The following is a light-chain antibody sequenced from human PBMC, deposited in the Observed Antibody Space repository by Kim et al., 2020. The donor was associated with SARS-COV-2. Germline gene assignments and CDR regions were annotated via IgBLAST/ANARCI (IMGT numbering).Light chain of an antibody. Sequence: EIVMTQSPATLSVSPGERATLSCRASQSVYSKLAWYQQKPGQAPRLLIFDASTRATGIPARFRGSGSGTEFTLTISSLQFEDFAVYFCQQYNDWPIYSFGQGTKLEI. V-gene: IGKV3-15*01. J-gene: IGKJ2*03. CDR3: QQYNDWPIYS. CDR2: DAS. CDR1: QSVYSK.